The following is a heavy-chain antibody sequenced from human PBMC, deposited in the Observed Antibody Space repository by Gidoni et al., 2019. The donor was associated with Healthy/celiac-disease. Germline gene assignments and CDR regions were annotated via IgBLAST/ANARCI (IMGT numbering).Heavy chain of an antibody. CDR1: GGSISSSSYY. Sequence: QLQLQESGPGLVTPAETLSLTCTVSGGSISSSSYYWGWIRQPPGKGLEWIGSIYYSGSTYYNPSLKSRVTISVDTSKNQFSLKLSSVTAADTAVYYCAREKSIAAVLFDYWGQGTLVTVSS. J-gene: IGHJ4*02. D-gene: IGHD6-13*01. CDR2: IYYSGST. V-gene: IGHV4-39*02. CDR3: AREKSIAAVLFDY.